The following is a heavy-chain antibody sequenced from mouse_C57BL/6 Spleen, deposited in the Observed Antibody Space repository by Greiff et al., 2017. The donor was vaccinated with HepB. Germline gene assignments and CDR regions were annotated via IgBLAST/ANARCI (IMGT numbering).Heavy chain of an antibody. D-gene: IGHD2-5*01. Sequence: QVQLQQPGAELVRPGTSVKLSCKASGYTFTSYWMHWVKQRPGQGLEWIGVIDPSDSYTNYNQKFKGKATLTVDTSSSTAYMQLSSLTSEDSAVYYWAKLPYYSNYRNAMDYWGQGTSVTVSS. V-gene: IGHV1-59*01. CDR3: AKLPYYSNYRNAMDY. CDR2: IDPSDSYT. CDR1: GYTFTSYW. J-gene: IGHJ4*01.